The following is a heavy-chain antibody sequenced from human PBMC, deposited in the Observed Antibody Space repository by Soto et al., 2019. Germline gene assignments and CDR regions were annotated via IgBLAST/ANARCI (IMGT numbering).Heavy chain of an antibody. V-gene: IGHV3-74*01. CDR1: GFTFSSYW. D-gene: IGHD6-13*01. Sequence: GGSLRLSCAASGFTFSSYWMHWVRQAPGKGLVWVSRINSDGSSTSYADSVKGRFTISRDNAKNTLYLQMNSLRAEDTAVYYCARVRLEDGGIAAAGTGWHYYYGMDVWGQGTTVTVSS. CDR2: INSDGSST. J-gene: IGHJ6*02. CDR3: ARVRLEDGGIAAAGTGWHYYYGMDV.